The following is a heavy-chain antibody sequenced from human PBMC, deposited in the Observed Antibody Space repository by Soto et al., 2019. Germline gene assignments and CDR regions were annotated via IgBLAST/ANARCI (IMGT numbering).Heavy chain of an antibody. J-gene: IGHJ4*02. Sequence: QVQLVQSGAEVNKPGTSVKGSCKTSGYTFTNYFIHWVRQAPGQGLEWMGIINPSADSTNYAQRVQGRVTVTRDTSTSTVYMELRSLRSEDTAVYYCAREYGGSRVFDNWGQGTLVTVSS. CDR2: INPSADST. V-gene: IGHV1-46*01. CDR3: AREYGGSRVFDN. CDR1: GYTFTNYF. D-gene: IGHD1-26*01.